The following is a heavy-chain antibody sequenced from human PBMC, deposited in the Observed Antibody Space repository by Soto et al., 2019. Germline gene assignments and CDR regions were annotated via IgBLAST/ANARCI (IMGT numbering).Heavy chain of an antibody. Sequence: GASVKVSCKASGGTFSSYAISWVRQAPGQGLEWMGGIIPIFGTANYAQKFQGRVTITADKSTSTAYMELSSLRPEDTAVYYCARGSGTLEMATSFDYWGQGTLVTVSS. V-gene: IGHV1-69*06. CDR3: ARGSGTLEMATSFDY. CDR1: GGTFSSYA. D-gene: IGHD5-12*01. CDR2: IIPIFGTA. J-gene: IGHJ4*02.